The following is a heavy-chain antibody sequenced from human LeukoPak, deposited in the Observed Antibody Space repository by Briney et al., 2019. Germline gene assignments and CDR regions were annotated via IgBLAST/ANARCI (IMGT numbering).Heavy chain of an antibody. D-gene: IGHD6-13*01. J-gene: IGHJ4*02. V-gene: IGHV4-30-2*01. Sequence: SETLSLTCTVSGGSISSGGYYWSWIRQPPGKGLEWIGYISHSGSTSYNPSLKSRVTISVDRSKNQFSLKLSSVTAADTAVYYCARSTRHIAPAVHGPYDSWGQGTLVTVSS. CDR2: ISHSGST. CDR1: GGSISSGGYY. CDR3: ARSTRHIAPAVHGPYDS.